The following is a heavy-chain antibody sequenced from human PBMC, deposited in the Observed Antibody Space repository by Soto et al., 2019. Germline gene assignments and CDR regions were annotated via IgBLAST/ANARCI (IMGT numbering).Heavy chain of an antibody. Sequence: GASVKVSCKATGGPFSSYTFTWVRQASGQGLEWMGRIIPVLGLANYAQKFQDRVTITADNSTGTVYMELRGLISEDTAVYYCARSGWGGPSGKRAQRSPVTVSS. CDR3: ARSGWGGPSGK. CDR2: IIPVLGLA. V-gene: IGHV1-69*02. D-gene: IGHD6-25*01. CDR1: GGPFSSYT. J-gene: IGHJ4*01.